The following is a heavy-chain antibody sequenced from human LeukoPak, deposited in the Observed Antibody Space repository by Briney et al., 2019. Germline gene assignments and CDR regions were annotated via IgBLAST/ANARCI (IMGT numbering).Heavy chain of an antibody. J-gene: IGHJ4*02. CDR3: AKETYSYDSSGYYSYYFDY. V-gene: IGHV3-30*02. CDR1: GFTFSSYG. D-gene: IGHD3-22*01. CDR2: IRYDGSNK. Sequence: GGSLRLSCAASGFTFSSYGMHWVRQAPGKGLEWVAFIRYDGSNKYYADSVKGRFTISRDNSKNTLYLQMNSLRAEDTAVYFCAKETYSYDSSGYYSYYFDYWGQGTLVTVSS.